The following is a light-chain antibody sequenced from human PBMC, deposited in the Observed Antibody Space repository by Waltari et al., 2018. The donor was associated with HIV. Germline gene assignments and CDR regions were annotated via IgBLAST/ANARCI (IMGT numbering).Light chain of an antibody. V-gene: IGKV1-9*01. CDR3: QQLKSYPHT. CDR1: QGISSS. Sequence: DIQLTQSPSFLSASVGDGLTITCRASQGISSSLAWYQQKPGKAPNLLIFDASTLQVGVPSRFSGSGSGTEVTLTVDSLQPEDFATYYCQQLKSYPHTFGGGTRVEI. CDR2: DAS. J-gene: IGKJ4*01.